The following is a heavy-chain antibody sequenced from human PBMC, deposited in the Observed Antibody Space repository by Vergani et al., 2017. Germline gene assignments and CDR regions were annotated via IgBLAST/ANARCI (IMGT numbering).Heavy chain of an antibody. CDR3: ARDSMGDAFDI. D-gene: IGHD2-8*01. CDR1: GGSISSYY. V-gene: IGHV4-59*01. CDR2: IYYSGST. Sequence: QVQLQESGPGLVKPSETLFLTCTVSGGSISSYYWSWIRQPPGKGLEWIGYIYYSGSTNYNPSLKSRGTISVDTSKNQFSLKLSSVTAADTAVYYCARDSMGDAFDIWGQGTMVTVSS. J-gene: IGHJ3*02.